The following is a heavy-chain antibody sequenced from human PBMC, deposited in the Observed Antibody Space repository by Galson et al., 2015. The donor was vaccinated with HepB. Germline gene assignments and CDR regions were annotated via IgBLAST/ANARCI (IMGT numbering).Heavy chain of an antibody. V-gene: IGHV3-15*01. J-gene: IGHJ6*02. CDR1: GFTFSNAG. Sequence: SLRLSCAASGFTFSNAGMNWVRQAPGKGLEWVGRVKCKTDGGTTDYAAHVKARFTISRGNTKNKLYLQINSLKTKDTAVYYCTTDASSAYYYGYYYGMDVWGQGTTVTVSS. CDR2: VKCKTDGGTT. CDR3: TTDASSAYYYGYYYGMDV. D-gene: IGHD3-22*01.